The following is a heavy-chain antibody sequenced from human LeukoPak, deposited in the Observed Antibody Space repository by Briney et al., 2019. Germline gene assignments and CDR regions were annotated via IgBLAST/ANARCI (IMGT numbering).Heavy chain of an antibody. CDR2: INHSGST. Sequence: SETLSLTCAVYGGSFSGYYWSWIRQPPGKGLEWIGEINHSGSTNYNPSLKSRVTISVDTSKNQFSLKLSSVTAADTAVYYCAGGLASKGAYYYYYYGMDVWGQGTTVTVSS. J-gene: IGHJ6*02. CDR3: AGGLASKGAYYYYYYGMDV. D-gene: IGHD3-16*01. CDR1: GGSFSGYY. V-gene: IGHV4-34*01.